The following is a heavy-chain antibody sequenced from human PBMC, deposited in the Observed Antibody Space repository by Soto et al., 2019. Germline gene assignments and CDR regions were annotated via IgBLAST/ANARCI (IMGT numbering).Heavy chain of an antibody. CDR3: ARSIAARPGYYYGMNV. CDR1: GFTFSSYE. J-gene: IGHJ6*02. Sequence: PGGSLRLSCAASGFTFSSYEMNWVRQAPGKGLEWVSYISSSGSTIYYADSVKGRFTISRDNAKNSLYLQMNSLRAEDTAVYYCARSIAARPGYYYGMNVWGQGTTVTVS. D-gene: IGHD6-6*01. CDR2: ISSSGSTI. V-gene: IGHV3-48*03.